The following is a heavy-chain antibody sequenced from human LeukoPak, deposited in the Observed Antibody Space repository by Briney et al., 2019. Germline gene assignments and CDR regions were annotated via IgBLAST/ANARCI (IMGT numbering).Heavy chain of an antibody. CDR2: ISGSGGST. V-gene: IGHV3-23*01. Sequence: GGSLRLSCAASGFTFSSYAMSWVRQAPGKGLEWVSAISGSGGSTYYADSVKGRFTISRDNSKNTLYLQMNSLRAEDTAVYYCAKDFGGYCSSTSCYAGYDAFDIWGQGTMATVSS. D-gene: IGHD2-2*01. CDR3: AKDFGGYCSSTSCYAGYDAFDI. J-gene: IGHJ3*02. CDR1: GFTFSSYA.